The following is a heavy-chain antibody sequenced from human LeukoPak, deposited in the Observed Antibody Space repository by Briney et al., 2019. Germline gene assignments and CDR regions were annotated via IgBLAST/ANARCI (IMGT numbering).Heavy chain of an antibody. V-gene: IGHV3-30-3*01. CDR2: ISYDGDNK. J-gene: IGHJ4*02. CDR3: ARDGSSGWTWYFDY. D-gene: IGHD6-19*01. CDR1: GFTFSSYA. Sequence: SGGSLRLSCAASGFTFSSYAMHWVRQAPGKGLKWVAVISYDGDNKYYADSVKGRFTISRDNSKNTLYLQMNSLRAEDTAVYYCARDGSSGWTWYFDYWGQGTLVTVSS.